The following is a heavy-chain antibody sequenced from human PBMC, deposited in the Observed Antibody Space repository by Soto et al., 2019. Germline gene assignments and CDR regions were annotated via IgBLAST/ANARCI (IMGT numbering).Heavy chain of an antibody. Sequence: GGSLRLSCAASGFTFGSYGMSWVRQAPGKGLEWVSAISGSGGSTYYADSVKGRFTISRDNSKNTLYLQMNSLRAEDTAVYYCARGDPYLEWLLNFHYWGQGTLVTVSS. CDR1: GFTFGSYG. CDR3: ARGDPYLEWLLNFHY. CDR2: ISGSGGST. D-gene: IGHD3-3*01. J-gene: IGHJ4*02. V-gene: IGHV3-23*01.